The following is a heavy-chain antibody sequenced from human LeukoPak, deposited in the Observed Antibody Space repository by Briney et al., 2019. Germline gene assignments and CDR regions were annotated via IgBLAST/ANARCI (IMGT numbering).Heavy chain of an antibody. D-gene: IGHD5-24*01. Sequence: ASVKVSCKASGYTFTSYYMHWVRQAPGQGLEWMGRINPNSGGTNYAQKFQGRVTMTRDTSISTAYMELSRLRSDDTAVYYCARARGWLQEPYYYYYMDVWGKGTTVTVSS. CDR3: ARARGWLQEPYYYYYMDV. V-gene: IGHV1-2*06. CDR1: GYTFTSYY. CDR2: INPNSGGT. J-gene: IGHJ6*03.